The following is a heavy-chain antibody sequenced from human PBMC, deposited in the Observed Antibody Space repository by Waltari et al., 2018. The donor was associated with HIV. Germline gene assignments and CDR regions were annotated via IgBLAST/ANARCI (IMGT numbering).Heavy chain of an antibody. V-gene: IGHV1-69*01. D-gene: IGHD3-10*01. CDR3: ARDRRDYYGSGSYYYYYGMDV. J-gene: IGHJ6*02. Sequence: QVQLVQSGAEVKKPGSSVKVSCKASGGTFRTSPIRWGRKAPGQGLEWMGGIIPIFGTANYAQKFQGRVTITADESTSTAYMELSSLRSEDTAVYYCARDRRDYYGSGSYYYYYGMDVLGQGTTVTVSS. CDR1: GGTFRTSP. CDR2: IIPIFGTA.